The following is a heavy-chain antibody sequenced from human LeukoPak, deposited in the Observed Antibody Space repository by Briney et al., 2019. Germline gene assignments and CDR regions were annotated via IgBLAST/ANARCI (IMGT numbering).Heavy chain of an antibody. Sequence: SVKVFCKASGGTFSSYAISWVRQAPGQGLEWMGGIIPIFGTANYAQKFQGRVTITADESTSTAYMELSSLRSEDTAVYYCARAPIAVAARGNWFDAWGQGTLVTVSS. J-gene: IGHJ5*02. V-gene: IGHV1-69*13. CDR3: ARAPIAVAARGNWFDA. D-gene: IGHD6-19*01. CDR1: GGTFSSYA. CDR2: IIPIFGTA.